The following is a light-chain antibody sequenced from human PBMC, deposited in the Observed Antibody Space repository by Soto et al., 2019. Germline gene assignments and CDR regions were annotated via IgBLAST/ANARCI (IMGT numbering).Light chain of an antibody. J-gene: IGKJ4*01. CDR3: QQYGSSPLT. Sequence: EIVLTQSPGNLSLSPGERATLSCRASQSVSSSYLAWYQQKPGQAPRLLIYGASSRPTGIPDRFSGSGSGTDFNLTISRLEPEDFAVYYCQQYGSSPLTFGGGTKVEIK. CDR2: GAS. CDR1: QSVSSSY. V-gene: IGKV3-20*01.